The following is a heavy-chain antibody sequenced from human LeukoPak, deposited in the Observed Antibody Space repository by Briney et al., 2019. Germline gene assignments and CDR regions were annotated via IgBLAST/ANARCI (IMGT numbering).Heavy chain of an antibody. D-gene: IGHD4-17*01. J-gene: IGHJ5*02. V-gene: IGHV3-30-3*01. CDR2: ISYDGSNK. CDR3: AREMKGTTVTTKFDP. Sequence: GGSLRLSCAASGFTFSSYAMHWVRQAPGKGLEWVAVISYDGSNKYYADSVKGRFTISRDNSKNTLYLQMNSLRAEDTAVYYCAREMKGTTVTTKFDPWGQGTLVTVSS. CDR1: GFTFSSYA.